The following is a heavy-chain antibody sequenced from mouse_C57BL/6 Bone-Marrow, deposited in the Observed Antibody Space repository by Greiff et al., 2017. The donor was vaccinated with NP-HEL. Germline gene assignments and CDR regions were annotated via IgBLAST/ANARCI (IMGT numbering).Heavy chain of an antibody. V-gene: IGHV2-2*01. Sequence: VQLQQSGPGLVQPSQSLSITCTVSGFSLTSYGVHWVRQSPGKGLEWLGVIWSGGSTDYNAAFISRLSISKDNSKSQVFFKINSLQADDTAIYYCARNGGDGYPYYFDYWGQGTTLTVSS. CDR2: IWSGGST. D-gene: IGHD2-3*01. CDR3: ARNGGDGYPYYFDY. J-gene: IGHJ2*01. CDR1: GFSLTSYG.